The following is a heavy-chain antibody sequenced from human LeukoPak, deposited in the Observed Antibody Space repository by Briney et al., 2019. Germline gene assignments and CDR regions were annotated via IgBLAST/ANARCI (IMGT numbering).Heavy chain of an antibody. V-gene: IGHV1-2*02. J-gene: IGHJ5*01. Sequence: ASVKVSCRTSGYTFTDYYMHWVRQAPGQGLEWMGWINPNSGATNYAQKFQGRVAMTTDTSISTAYMELSRLRSDDTAVYYCAREGSVVVDTNWSDPWSQGTLVTVSS. D-gene: IGHD2-2*01. CDR3: AREGSVVVDTNWSDP. CDR1: GYTFTDYY. CDR2: INPNSGAT.